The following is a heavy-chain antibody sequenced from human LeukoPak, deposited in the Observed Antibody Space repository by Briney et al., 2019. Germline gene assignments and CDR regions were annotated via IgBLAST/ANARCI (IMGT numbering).Heavy chain of an antibody. D-gene: IGHD2-2*02. V-gene: IGHV4-34*01. CDR2: INHSGST. J-gene: IGHJ4*02. CDR3: ARVRYCSSTSCYRYYFDY. CDR1: GGPFSNYY. Sequence: SETLSLTCVVYGGPFSNYYWSWIRQPPGKGLEWIGEINHSGSTNYNPSLKSRVTISVDTSKNQFSLKLSSVTAADTAVYYCARVRYCSSTSCYRYYFDYWGQGTLVTVSS.